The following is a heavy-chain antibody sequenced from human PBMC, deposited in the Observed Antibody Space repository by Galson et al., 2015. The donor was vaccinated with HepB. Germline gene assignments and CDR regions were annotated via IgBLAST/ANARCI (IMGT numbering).Heavy chain of an antibody. CDR3: AREGIAVAGTMYYFDY. J-gene: IGHJ4*02. D-gene: IGHD6-19*01. Sequence: SVKVSCKASGYTFTSYYMHWVRQAPGQGLEWMGIINPSGGSTSYAQKFQGRVTMTRDTSTSTVYMELSSLRSEDTAVYYCAREGIAVAGTMYYFDYWGQGTLVTVSS. CDR1: GYTFTSYY. CDR2: INPSGGST. V-gene: IGHV1-46*01.